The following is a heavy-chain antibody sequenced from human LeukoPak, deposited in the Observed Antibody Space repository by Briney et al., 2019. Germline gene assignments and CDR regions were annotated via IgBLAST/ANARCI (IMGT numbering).Heavy chain of an antibody. CDR2: MNPNSGNT. D-gene: IGHD2-2*01. V-gene: IGHV1-8*01. CDR3: AREGGKYQLTEAYYFDY. J-gene: IGHJ4*02. CDR1: GYTFTSYD. Sequence: ASVKVSCKASGYTFTSYDINWVRQATGQGLEWMGWMNPNSGNTGYAQKFQGRVTMTRNTSISTAYMELSSLRSEDTAVYYCAREGGKYQLTEAYYFDYWGQGTLVTVSS.